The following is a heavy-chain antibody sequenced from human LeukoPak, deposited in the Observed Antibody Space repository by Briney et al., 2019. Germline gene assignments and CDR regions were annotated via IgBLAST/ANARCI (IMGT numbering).Heavy chain of an antibody. D-gene: IGHD5-12*01. J-gene: IGHJ4*02. CDR3: AGLGYSGYDLGY. V-gene: IGHV4-61*08. Sequence: SETLSLTCTGSGGSISSGDYYWSWIRQPPGKGLEWIGYIYYSGSTNYNPSLKSRVTISLDTSKNQFSLKLSSVTAADTAVYYCAGLGYSGYDLGYWGQGTLVTVSS. CDR2: IYYSGST. CDR1: GGSISSGDYY.